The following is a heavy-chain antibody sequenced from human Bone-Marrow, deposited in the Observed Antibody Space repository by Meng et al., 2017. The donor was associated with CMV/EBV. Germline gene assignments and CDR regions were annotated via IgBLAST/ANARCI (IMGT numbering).Heavy chain of an antibody. V-gene: IGHV4-34*01. Sequence: GSLRLSCAVYGGSFSGYYWSWIRQPPGKGLEWIGEINHSGSTNYNPSLKSRVTISVDTSKNQFSLKLSSVTAADTAVYYCARGLYYDFWSGYYLEGSGWFDPWGQGTRVTVSS. CDR1: GGSFSGYY. CDR3: ARGLYYDFWSGYYLEGSGWFDP. D-gene: IGHD3-3*01. CDR2: INHSGST. J-gene: IGHJ5*02.